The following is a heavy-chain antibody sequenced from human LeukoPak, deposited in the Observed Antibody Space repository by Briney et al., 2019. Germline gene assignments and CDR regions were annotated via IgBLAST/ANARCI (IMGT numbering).Heavy chain of an antibody. V-gene: IGHV3-7*01. J-gene: IGHJ4*02. Sequence: WXXWXRQAPGXXXEGVANIKQDGSEKYYVDSVKGRFTISRDXAKNXVYLQMNSLRAEDTAVYYCXXXXXXXXDYWGQXTXVTVSS. CDR2: IKQDGSEK. CDR3: XXXXXXXXDY. CDR1: W.